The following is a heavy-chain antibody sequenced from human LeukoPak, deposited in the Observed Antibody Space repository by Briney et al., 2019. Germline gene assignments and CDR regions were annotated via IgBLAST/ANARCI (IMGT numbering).Heavy chain of an antibody. V-gene: IGHV4-34*01. CDR3: AVGDRVPAVNY. D-gene: IGHD2-2*01. CDR1: GGSFSGYY. CDR2: INHSGST. J-gene: IGHJ4*02. Sequence: SETLSLTCAVYGGSFSGYYWSWLRQPPGKGLEWIGEINHSGSTNYNPSLKSRVTISVDTSKNQFSLKLSSVTAADTAVYYCAVGDRVPAVNYWGQGTLVTVSS.